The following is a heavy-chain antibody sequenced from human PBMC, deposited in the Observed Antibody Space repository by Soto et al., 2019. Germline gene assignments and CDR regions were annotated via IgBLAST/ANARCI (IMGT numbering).Heavy chain of an antibody. CDR1: GYTFTSYD. V-gene: IGHV1-8*01. D-gene: IGHD3-3*01. J-gene: IGHJ6*02. CDR2: XNPSNGNT. Sequence: ASVKVSCKASGYTFTSYDINWVRQAPGQGLXXXXXXNPSNGNTAYAQQFQGRVTMTRDTSISTAYLQWSSLKASDTAMYYCARRKAAGFWSGYPAGYYYYYGMDVWGQGTTVTVSS. CDR3: ARRKAAGFWSGYPAGYYYYYGMDV.